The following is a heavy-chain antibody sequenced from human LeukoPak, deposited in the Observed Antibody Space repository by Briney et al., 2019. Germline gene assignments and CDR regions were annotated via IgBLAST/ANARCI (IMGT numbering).Heavy chain of an antibody. V-gene: IGHV3-30*02. Sequence: GSLRLSPAVSGFTLSIYDMHCVARAPGKRLEWGSFICHDGSIKYYADSVKGRFTISRDKSKKPLYLQMSCLRDADTAVYYCAKDPGTAARGYYIYVWGKGTPVLVSS. CDR1: GFTLSIYD. D-gene: IGHD6-13*01. CDR3: AKDPGTAARGYYIYV. CDR2: ICHDGSIK. J-gene: IGHJ6*03.